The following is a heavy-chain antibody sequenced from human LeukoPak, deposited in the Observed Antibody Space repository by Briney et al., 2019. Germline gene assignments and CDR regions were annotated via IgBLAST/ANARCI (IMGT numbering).Heavy chain of an antibody. CDR3: ARVLYCSSTSCYYYYGMDV. CDR2: IYYSGST. J-gene: IGHJ6*04. Sequence: SETLSLTCTVSGGSISSGDYYWSWIRQPPGKGLEWIGYIYYSGSTYYNPSLKSRVTISVDTSKNQFSLKLSSVTAADTAVYYCARVLYCSSTSCYYYYGMDVWGKGTTVTVSS. D-gene: IGHD2-2*01. V-gene: IGHV4-30-4*01. CDR1: GGSISSGDYY.